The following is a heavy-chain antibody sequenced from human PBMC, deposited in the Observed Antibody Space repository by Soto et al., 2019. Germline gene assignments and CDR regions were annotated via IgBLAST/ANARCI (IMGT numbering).Heavy chain of an antibody. CDR1: GYTFTSYY. CDR2: INPNSGGT. D-gene: IGHD6-6*01. V-gene: IGHV1-2*04. CDR3: ARVDSSSSGNYYGMDV. Sequence: ASVKVSCKASGYTFTSYYMHWVRQAPGQGLEWMGWINPNSGGTNYAQKFQGWVTMTRDTSISTAYMELSRLRSDDTAVYYCARVDSSSSGNYYGMDVWGQGTTVTVSS. J-gene: IGHJ6*02.